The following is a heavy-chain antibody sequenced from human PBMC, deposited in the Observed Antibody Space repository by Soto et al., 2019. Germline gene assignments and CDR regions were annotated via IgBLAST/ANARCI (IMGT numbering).Heavy chain of an antibody. Sequence: SETLSLTCTVSGGSVSSGSYYWSWIRQPPGKGLEWIGYIYYSGSTNYNPSLKSRVTISVDTSKNQFSLKLSSVTAADTAVYYCARIPKYYDFWSGYLGDDAFDIWGQGTMVTVS. V-gene: IGHV4-61*01. CDR1: GGSVSSGSYY. D-gene: IGHD3-3*01. CDR3: ARIPKYYDFWSGYLGDDAFDI. CDR2: IYYSGST. J-gene: IGHJ3*02.